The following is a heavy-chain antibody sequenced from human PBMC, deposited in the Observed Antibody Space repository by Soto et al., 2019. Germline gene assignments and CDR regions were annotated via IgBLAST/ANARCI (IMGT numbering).Heavy chain of an antibody. CDR2: ISYDGSNK. V-gene: IGHV3-30*18. J-gene: IGHJ6*02. Sequence: QVQLVESGGGVVQPGRSLRLSCAASGFTFSSYGMHWVRQAPGKGLEWVAVISYDGSNKYYADSVKGRFTISRDNSKNTLYLQMNSLRAEDTAVYYCAKDGILTGYYYYYGMDVWGQGTTVTVSS. CDR1: GFTFSSYG. D-gene: IGHD3-9*01. CDR3: AKDGILTGYYYYYGMDV.